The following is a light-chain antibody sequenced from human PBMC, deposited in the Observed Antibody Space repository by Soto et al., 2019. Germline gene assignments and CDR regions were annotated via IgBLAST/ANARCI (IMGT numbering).Light chain of an antibody. CDR2: EVS. J-gene: IGLJ2*01. V-gene: IGLV2-23*02. Sequence: QSALTQPASVSGSPGQSITISCTGTSSDVGSYNLVSWYQQHPGKAPKLMIYEVSKRPSGVSNRFSGSKSGNTASLTISGPQPEDEADYYCCSYAGSSTLVVFGGGTKLTVL. CDR3: CSYAGSSTLVV. CDR1: SSDVGSYNL.